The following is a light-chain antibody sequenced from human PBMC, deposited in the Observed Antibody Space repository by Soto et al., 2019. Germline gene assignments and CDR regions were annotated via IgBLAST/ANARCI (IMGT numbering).Light chain of an antibody. Sequence: DIVMTQSPDSLAVSLGETATINCKSSRSVLYNSNNKNYFAWFQQKPGQPPRLLLYWASTRESGVPDRFSGSGSGTDFTLTISSLQAEDVADYYCQQYYTTPRTFGQGTKLEIK. J-gene: IGKJ2*01. CDR1: RSVLYNSNNKNY. CDR2: WAS. CDR3: QQYYTTPRT. V-gene: IGKV4-1*01.